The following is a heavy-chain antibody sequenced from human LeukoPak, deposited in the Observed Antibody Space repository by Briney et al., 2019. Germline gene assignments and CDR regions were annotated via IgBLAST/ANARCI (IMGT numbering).Heavy chain of an antibody. Sequence: PGGSLRLSCAASGFTFSSYAMSWVRQAPGKGLEWVSAISGSGGSTYYADSVKGRFTISRDNSKNTLYLQMNSLRAEDTAVYYCAGSGSSNDAFDIWGQGTVVTVSS. V-gene: IGHV3-23*01. D-gene: IGHD3-10*01. J-gene: IGHJ3*02. CDR1: GFTFSSYA. CDR2: ISGSGGST. CDR3: AGSGSSNDAFDI.